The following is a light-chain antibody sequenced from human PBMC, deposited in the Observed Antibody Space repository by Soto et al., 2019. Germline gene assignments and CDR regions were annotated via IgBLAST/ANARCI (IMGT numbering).Light chain of an antibody. Sequence: EIVLTQSPGTLSLSPGERATLSCRASQSLSTYLAWYQQRPGQAPRLLIYDASNRATGIPARFSGSGSGTDFTLTISSLEPVDFAVYYCQQRSAWPLTFGGGTKVEIK. CDR1: QSLSTY. CDR2: DAS. CDR3: QQRSAWPLT. V-gene: IGKV3-11*01. J-gene: IGKJ4*01.